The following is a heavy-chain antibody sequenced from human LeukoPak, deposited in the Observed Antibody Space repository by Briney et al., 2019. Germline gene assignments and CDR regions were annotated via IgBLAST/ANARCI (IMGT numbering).Heavy chain of an antibody. V-gene: IGHV1-69*05. CDR1: GYTFTGYY. Sequence: ASVKVSCKASGYTFTGYYMHWVRQAPGQGLEWMGRIIPIFGTANYAQKFQGRVTITTDESTSTAYMELSSLRSEDTAVYYCARDNSRFGEMYYYMDVWGKGTTVTVSS. CDR3: ARDNSRFGEMYYYMDV. J-gene: IGHJ6*03. D-gene: IGHD3-10*01. CDR2: IIPIFGTA.